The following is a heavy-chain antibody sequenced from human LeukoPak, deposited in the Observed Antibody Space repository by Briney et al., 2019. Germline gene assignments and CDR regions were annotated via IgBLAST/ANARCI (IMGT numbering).Heavy chain of an antibody. CDR2: ITHGGDST. Sequence: GGSLRLSCAASGFTFGRYSMSWVRQAPGKGLEWVSGITHGGDSTYYADSVEGRFTISRDNSKNTLSLQMNSLRAEDTAVYYCAKGACTSTSCPSDYWGLGTLVTVSS. CDR1: GFTFGRYS. J-gene: IGHJ4*02. CDR3: AKGACTSTSCPSDY. V-gene: IGHV3-23*01. D-gene: IGHD2-2*01.